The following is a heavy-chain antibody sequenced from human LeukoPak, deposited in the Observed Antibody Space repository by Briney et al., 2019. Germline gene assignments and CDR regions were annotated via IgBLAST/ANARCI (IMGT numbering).Heavy chain of an antibody. D-gene: IGHD2-2*01. V-gene: IGHV4-59*01. CDR1: DGSISSYY. CDR3: ARGYCRGTSCNRYTFDI. Sequence: KASETLSLTCTVSDGSISSYYWSWIRQSPGKGLEWIGYLYYSGSTNYNPSLKSRVSISVDTSKNQFSLTLSSVTAADTAVYYCARGYCRGTSCNRYTFDIWGQGTMVTVSS. CDR2: LYYSGST. J-gene: IGHJ3*02.